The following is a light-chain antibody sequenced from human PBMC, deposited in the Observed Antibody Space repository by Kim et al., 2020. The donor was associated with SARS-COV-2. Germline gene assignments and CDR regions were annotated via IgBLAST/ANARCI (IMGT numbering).Light chain of an antibody. Sequence: DIQMTQSPSSVSASVGDRVTITCRASQAISSWLAWYQQKPGKAHKLLIYAATSLQSGVPSRFSGSGSGIDFTLTISSLQPEDFATYYCQQANSFPYTFGQGTKLEI. J-gene: IGKJ2*01. CDR3: QQANSFPYT. V-gene: IGKV1-12*02. CDR2: AAT. CDR1: QAISSW.